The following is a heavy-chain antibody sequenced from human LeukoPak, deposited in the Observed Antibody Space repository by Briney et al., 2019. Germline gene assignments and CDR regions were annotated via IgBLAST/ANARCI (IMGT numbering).Heavy chain of an antibody. CDR3: AKDDDDGGSPPDAFDI. D-gene: IGHD4-23*01. Sequence: PGGSLRLSCAASGFTFSSYAMGWVRQAPGKGLEWVSLISGSGGSTYYADSVKGRFTVSRENSKNTEYLQMNSLRAEETAIYYCAKDDDDGGSPPDAFDIWGQGALVSVSS. CDR2: ISGSGGST. V-gene: IGHV3-23*01. CDR1: GFTFSSYA. J-gene: IGHJ3*02.